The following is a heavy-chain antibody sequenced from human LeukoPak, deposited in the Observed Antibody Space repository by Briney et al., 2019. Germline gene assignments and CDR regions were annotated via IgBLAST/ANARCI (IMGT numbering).Heavy chain of an antibody. CDR3: AKSYDSSGYPVGRMDV. Sequence: GRSLRLSCAASGFTFDDYAMHWVRHAPGKGLEWVSGLSWSSGSIGYADSVKGRFTISRDNAKNSLYLQMNSLRAEDTALYYCAKSYDSSGYPVGRMDVWGQGTTVTVSS. CDR2: LSWSSGSI. D-gene: IGHD3-22*01. J-gene: IGHJ6*02. V-gene: IGHV3-9*01. CDR1: GFTFDDYA.